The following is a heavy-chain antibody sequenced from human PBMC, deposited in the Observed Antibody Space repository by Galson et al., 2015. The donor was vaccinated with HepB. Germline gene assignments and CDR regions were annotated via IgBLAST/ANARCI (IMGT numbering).Heavy chain of an antibody. CDR2: ITKSSSYI. CDR3: ARDRGVGATSFDI. V-gene: IGHV3-21*06. Sequence: SLRLSCAASGFTFSSFALNWVRQAPGKGLEWVSSITKSSSYIYYGDSVKGRFTIPRDDAKNSLYLQMTSLRAEDTAIYYCARDRGVGATSFDIWGQGTMVTVSS. CDR1: GFTFSSFA. D-gene: IGHD1-26*01. J-gene: IGHJ3*02.